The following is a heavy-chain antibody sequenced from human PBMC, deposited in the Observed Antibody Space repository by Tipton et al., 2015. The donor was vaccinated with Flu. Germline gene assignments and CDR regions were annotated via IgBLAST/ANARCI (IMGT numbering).Heavy chain of an antibody. V-gene: IGHV4-59*07. CDR1: GGFITNYY. J-gene: IGHJ3*02. CDR3: AKVSSSWYEDSAFDI. Sequence: TLSLTCTVSGGFITNYYWSWIRQPPGKGLEWIGFIYYSGSTNYNSGSTNYNPALRSRVTISEDTSKNQFSLRLSSVTAADTAVYYCAKVSSSWYEDSAFDIWGQGTMVTVSS. CDR2: IYYSGST. D-gene: IGHD6-13*01.